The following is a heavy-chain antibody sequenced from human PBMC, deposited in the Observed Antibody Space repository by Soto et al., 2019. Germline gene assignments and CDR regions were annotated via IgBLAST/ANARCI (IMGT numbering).Heavy chain of an antibody. D-gene: IGHD5-12*01. J-gene: IGHJ3*02. Sequence: QVQLVESGGGVVQPGRSLRLSCAASGFTFSSYGMHWVRQAPGKGLEWVAVISYDGSNKNYADSVKVRLTISRDNSKNPLYLQMNSLRGEDTAVYYCAKDNGSGCDWLRVGDASDIWGQGTMVTVSS. V-gene: IGHV3-30*18. CDR1: GFTFSSYG. CDR3: AKDNGSGCDWLRVGDASDI. CDR2: ISYDGSNK.